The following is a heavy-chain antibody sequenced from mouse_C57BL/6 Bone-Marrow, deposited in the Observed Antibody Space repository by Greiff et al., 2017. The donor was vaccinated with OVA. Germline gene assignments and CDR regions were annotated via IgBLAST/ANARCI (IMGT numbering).Heavy chain of an antibody. CDR2: IHPNSGST. CDR1: GYTFTSYW. J-gene: IGHJ3*01. CDR3: ARCGCYASDGLDY. Sequence: QVQLQQSGAELVKPGASVKLSCKASGYTFTSYWMHWVKQRPGQGLEWIGMIHPNSGSTNYNEKFKSKATLTVDKSSSTAYMQLSSLTSEDSAVYYCARCGCYASDGLDYWGQGTLVTVSS. V-gene: IGHV1-64*01. D-gene: IGHD2-2*01.